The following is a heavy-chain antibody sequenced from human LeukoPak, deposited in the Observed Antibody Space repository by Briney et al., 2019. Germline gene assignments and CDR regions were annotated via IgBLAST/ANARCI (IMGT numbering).Heavy chain of an antibody. CDR1: GFTFSSFA. D-gene: IGHD1-7*01. Sequence: PGGSLRLSCAASGFTFSSFAMTWVRQAPGKGLEWVAVISYDGVNKYYANSVKGRFTISRDNAKNTLYLQVNSLRAEDTAVYYCGRGTTGKRYYFDYWGQGTLVTVSS. CDR2: ISYDGVNK. J-gene: IGHJ4*02. CDR3: GRGTTGKRYYFDY. V-gene: IGHV3-30-3*01.